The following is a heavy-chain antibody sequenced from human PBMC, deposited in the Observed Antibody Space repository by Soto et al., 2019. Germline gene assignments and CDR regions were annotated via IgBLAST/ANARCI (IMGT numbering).Heavy chain of an antibody. Sequence: ASVKVSCKASGYTFTNYGISWVRQAPGQGLEWMGWISAYNGNTNYAQKFQGRVTITADESTSTAYMELSSLRSEDTAVYYCARVGGFDWLLYDAFDIWGQGTMVTVSS. D-gene: IGHD3-9*01. J-gene: IGHJ3*02. V-gene: IGHV1-18*01. CDR1: GYTFTNYG. CDR2: ISAYNGNT. CDR3: ARVGGFDWLLYDAFDI.